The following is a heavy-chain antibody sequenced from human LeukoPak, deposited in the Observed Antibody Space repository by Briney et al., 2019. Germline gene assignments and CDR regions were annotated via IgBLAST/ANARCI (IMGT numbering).Heavy chain of an antibody. D-gene: IGHD2-2*01. CDR3: ARPAAMGNYYYYYMDV. CDR2: ISGSGGST. V-gene: IGHV3-23*01. CDR1: GFTFSSYA. J-gene: IGHJ6*03. Sequence: GGSLRLSCAASGFTFSSYAMSWVRQAPGKGLEWVSAISGSGGSTYYADSVKGRSTISRDNSKNTLYLQMNSLRAEDTAVYYCARPAAMGNYYYYYMDVWGKGTTVTVSS.